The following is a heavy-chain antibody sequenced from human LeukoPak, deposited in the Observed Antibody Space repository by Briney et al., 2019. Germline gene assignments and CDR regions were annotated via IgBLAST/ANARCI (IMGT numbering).Heavy chain of an antibody. J-gene: IGHJ6*03. D-gene: IGHD2-21*02. CDR2: ISSSSSTI. Sequence: AGGSLRLSCAASGFTFSSYSMNWVRQAPGKGLEWVSYISSSSSTIYYADSVKGRFTISRDNAKNSLYLQMNSLRAEDTAVYYCARATTYRKHIVVVTDYYYYYMDVWGKGTTVTVSS. V-gene: IGHV3-48*04. CDR1: GFTFSSYS. CDR3: ARATTYRKHIVVVTDYYYYYMDV.